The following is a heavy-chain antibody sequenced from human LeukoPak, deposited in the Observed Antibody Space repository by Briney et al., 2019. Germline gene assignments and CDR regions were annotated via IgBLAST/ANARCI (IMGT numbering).Heavy chain of an antibody. CDR2: VFHTGST. D-gene: IGHD6-19*01. Sequence: PSETLSLTCTVSRGSTISYYWSWIRQSPGKGLEWIGYVFHTGSTNYNPSLRSRVTMSVDTSRSQFSLEVRSVTAADTGVYFCARGNIALTGPGVFYYYGMDVWGQGTTVTVSS. J-gene: IGHJ6*02. V-gene: IGHV4-59*01. CDR3: ARGNIALTGPGVFYYYGMDV. CDR1: RGSTISYY.